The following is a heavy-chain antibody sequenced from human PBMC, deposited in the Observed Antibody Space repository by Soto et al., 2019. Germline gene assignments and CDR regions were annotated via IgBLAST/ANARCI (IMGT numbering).Heavy chain of an antibody. CDR1: GFTFGTYA. V-gene: IGHV3-23*01. CDR2: ISGGGDST. D-gene: IGHD6-19*01. J-gene: IGHJ6*02. Sequence: PGGSLRLSCAASGFTFGTYAMSWVRQAPGKGLDWISSISGGGDSTYHADSVKGRFTVSRDNSKNTLFLQMNSLRIEDTAAYYCAKHSGAFYGWDVWGQGTTVTVSS. CDR3: AKHSGAFYGWDV.